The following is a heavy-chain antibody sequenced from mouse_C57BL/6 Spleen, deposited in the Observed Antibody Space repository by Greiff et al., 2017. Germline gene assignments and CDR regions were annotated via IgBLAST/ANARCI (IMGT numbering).Heavy chain of an antibody. D-gene: IGHD2-4*01. J-gene: IGHJ2*01. CDR2: ISDGGSYT. Sequence: EVNVVESGGGLVKPGGSLKLSCAASGFTFSSYAMSWVRQTPEKRLEWVATISDGGSYTYYPDNVKGRFTISRDNAKNNLYLQMSHLKSEDTAMYYCARDRYDYPLFDYWGQGTTLTVSS. CDR1: GFTFSSYA. V-gene: IGHV5-4*01. CDR3: ARDRYDYPLFDY.